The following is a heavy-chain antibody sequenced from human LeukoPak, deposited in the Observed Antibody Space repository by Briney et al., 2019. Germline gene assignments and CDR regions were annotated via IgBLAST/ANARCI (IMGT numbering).Heavy chain of an antibody. CDR1: GYTFTSYG. Sequence: ASVKVSCKASGYTFTSYGISWVRHAPGQGLEWMGWISAYNGNTNYAQKLQGRVTMTTDTSTSTAYMELRSLRSDDTAVYYCARVPPLLWFGESLSFDYWGQGTLVTVSS. CDR2: ISAYNGNT. D-gene: IGHD3-10*01. CDR3: ARVPPLLWFGESLSFDY. J-gene: IGHJ4*02. V-gene: IGHV1-18*01.